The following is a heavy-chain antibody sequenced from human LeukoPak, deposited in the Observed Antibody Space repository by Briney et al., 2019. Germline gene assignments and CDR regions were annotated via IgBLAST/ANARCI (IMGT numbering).Heavy chain of an antibody. CDR1: GGSFSGYY. D-gene: IGHD3-16*01. CDR3: ARDRSPPLGYGMDV. Sequence: SETLSLTCAVYGGSFSGYYWSWIRQPPGKGLEWIGYIYYSGSTYYNPSLKSRVTISVDTSKNQFSLKLSSVAAADTAVYYCARDRSPPLGYGMDVWGQGTTVTVSS. V-gene: IGHV4-30-4*08. J-gene: IGHJ6*02. CDR2: IYYSGST.